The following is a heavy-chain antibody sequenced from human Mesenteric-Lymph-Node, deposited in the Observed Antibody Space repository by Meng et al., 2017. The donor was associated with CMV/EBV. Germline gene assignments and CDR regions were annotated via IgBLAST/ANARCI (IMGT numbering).Heavy chain of an antibody. J-gene: IGHJ6*02. Sequence: SETLSLTYAVYGGSFSGYYWTWIRQPPGKGLEWIGEINHSGSTNYSPSLKSRVTISVDTSKNQFSLKLSSVTAADTAVYYCAREPGYCSSTSCYTTRYYYYGMDVWGQGTTVTVSS. D-gene: IGHD2-2*02. CDR2: INHSGST. V-gene: IGHV4-34*01. CDR1: GGSFSGYY. CDR3: AREPGYCSSTSCYTTRYYYYGMDV.